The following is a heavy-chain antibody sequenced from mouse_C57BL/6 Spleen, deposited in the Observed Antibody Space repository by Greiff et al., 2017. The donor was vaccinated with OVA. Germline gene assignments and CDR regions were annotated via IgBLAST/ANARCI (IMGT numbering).Heavy chain of an antibody. D-gene: IGHD1-1*01. CDR3: ARYGSSPYWYFDV. CDR1: GYTFTSYW. V-gene: IGHV1-55*01. J-gene: IGHJ1*03. Sequence: QVQLKESGAELVKPGASVKMSCKASGYTFTSYWITWVKQRPGQGLEWIGDIYPGSGSTNYNEQFKSKATLTVDTSSSTAYMQLSSLTSEDSAVYYCARYGSSPYWYFDVWGTGTTVTVAS. CDR2: IYPGSGST.